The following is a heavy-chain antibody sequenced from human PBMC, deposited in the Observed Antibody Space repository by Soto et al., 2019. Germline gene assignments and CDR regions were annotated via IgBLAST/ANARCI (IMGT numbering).Heavy chain of an antibody. CDR2: IWYDGSNK. D-gene: IGHD3-10*01. V-gene: IGHV3-33*01. CDR1: GFTFSSYG. J-gene: IGHJ5*02. Sequence: PGGSLRLSCAASGFTFSSYGMHWVRQAPGKGLEWVAVIWYDGSNKYYADSVKGRFTISRDNSKNTLYLQMNSLRAEDTAVYYCARAQYYYGSGSQTWFDPRAKGTLVTVPS. CDR3: ARAQYYYGSGSQTWFDP.